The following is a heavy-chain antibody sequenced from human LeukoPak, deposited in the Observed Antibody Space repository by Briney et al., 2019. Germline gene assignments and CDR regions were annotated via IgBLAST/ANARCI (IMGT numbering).Heavy chain of an antibody. D-gene: IGHD2-15*01. CDR3: ARNVVVVAAAQPYYFDY. J-gene: IGHJ4*02. CDR2: INHSGST. CDR1: GGSFSGYY. Sequence: SETLSLTCAVYGGSFSGYYWSWIRQPPGKGLEWIGEINHSGSTNYNPSLKSRVTISVDTSKNQFSLKLSSVTAADTAVYYCARNVVVVAAAQPYYFDYWGQGTLVTASS. V-gene: IGHV4-34*01.